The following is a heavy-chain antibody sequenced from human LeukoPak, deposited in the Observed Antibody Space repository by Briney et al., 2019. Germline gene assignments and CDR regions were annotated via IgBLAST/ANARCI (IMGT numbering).Heavy chain of an antibody. CDR2: INSDGSST. CDR3: AREGGYSGYDPDY. J-gene: IGHJ4*02. D-gene: IGHD5-12*01. Sequence: GGSLRLSCAASGFTFSSYWMHWVRQAPGKGLVWVSRINSDGSSTSYADSVKGRFTISRDNAKNTLYPQMNSLRAEDTAVYYCAREGGYSGYDPDYWGQGTLVTVSS. CDR1: GFTFSSYW. V-gene: IGHV3-74*01.